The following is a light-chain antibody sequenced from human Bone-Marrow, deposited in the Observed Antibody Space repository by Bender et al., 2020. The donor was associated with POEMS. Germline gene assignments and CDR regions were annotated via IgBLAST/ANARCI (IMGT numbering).Light chain of an antibody. CDR1: TLPKQF. V-gene: IGLV3-25*03. Sequence: SSDLTQPPSVSVSPGQTARITCSGETLPKQFAYWYQQKPGRAPVMVIYKDSERPSGIPERISGSRSGTTVTLTISGVQAEDEADYYCQAWDSGSVVFGGGTKLTVL. J-gene: IGLJ2*01. CDR3: QAWDSGSVV. CDR2: KDS.